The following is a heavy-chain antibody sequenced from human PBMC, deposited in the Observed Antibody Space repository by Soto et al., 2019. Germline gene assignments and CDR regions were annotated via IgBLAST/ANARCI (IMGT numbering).Heavy chain of an antibody. CDR1: GYTYNRYG. D-gene: IGHD2-2*01. Sequence: PSVKVSCKTSGYTYNRYGITWVREAPGRGLGWQRGMSYEEHDIRYAQKVRGRLSMARDTSTSTANMELRSLTSADTAVYSCARDPSNTSDSTSYLDYWDQ. CDR3: ARDPSNTSDSTSYLDY. CDR2: MSYEEHDI. J-gene: IGHJ4*02. V-gene: IGHV1-18*01.